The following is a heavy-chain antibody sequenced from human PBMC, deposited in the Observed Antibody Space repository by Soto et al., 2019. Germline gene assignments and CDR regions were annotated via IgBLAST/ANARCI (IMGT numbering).Heavy chain of an antibody. V-gene: IGHV4-39*01. D-gene: IGHD2-2*01. Sequence: PSETLSLTCSVSGAPIRTTTSYWAWIRQSPGKGLEWIASIYYSGNTFYNPSLESRVTISEDTSNSQISLKMISVTAADTALYLCARQRRRGSSGSYFDSQGQGTPVTDSS. CDR3: ARQRRRGSSGSYFDS. CDR2: IYYSGNT. J-gene: IGHJ4*02. CDR1: GAPIRTTTSY.